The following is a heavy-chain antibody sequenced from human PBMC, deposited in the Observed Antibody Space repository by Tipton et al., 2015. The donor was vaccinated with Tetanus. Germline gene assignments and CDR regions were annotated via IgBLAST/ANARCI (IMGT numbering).Heavy chain of an antibody. CDR3: ARDHDYVWGSYPYGVPMIDY. D-gene: IGHD3-16*02. Sequence: SLRLSCAASGFTFSSYSMNWVRQAPGKGLEWVSSISSSSSYIYYADSVKGRFTISRDNAKNSLYLQMNSLRAEDTAVYYCARDHDYVWGSYPYGVPMIDYWGQGTLVTVSS. J-gene: IGHJ4*02. V-gene: IGHV3-21*01. CDR2: ISSSSSYI. CDR1: GFTFSSYS.